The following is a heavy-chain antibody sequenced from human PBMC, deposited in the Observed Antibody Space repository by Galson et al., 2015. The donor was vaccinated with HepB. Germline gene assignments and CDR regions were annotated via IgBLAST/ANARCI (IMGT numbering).Heavy chain of an antibody. V-gene: IGHV5-51*01. CDR2: IYPGDSDT. CDR1: GYSFTSYW. Sequence: QSGAEVKKPGESLKISCKGSGYSFTSYWIGWVRQMPGKGLEWMGIIYPGDSDTRYSPSFQGQVTISADKSISTAYLQWSSLKASDTAMYYCARLERRFGELLGVAYWGQGTLVTVSS. CDR3: ARLERRFGELLGVAY. D-gene: IGHD3-10*01. J-gene: IGHJ4*02.